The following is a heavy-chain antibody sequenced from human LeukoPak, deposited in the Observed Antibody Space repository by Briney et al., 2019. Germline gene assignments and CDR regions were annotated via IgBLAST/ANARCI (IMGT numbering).Heavy chain of an antibody. D-gene: IGHD6-19*01. CDR3: ARDEGVPSYSSGCDY. J-gene: IGHJ4*02. V-gene: IGHV3-30*04. CDR1: GFTFSSYA. CDR2: ISYDGSNK. Sequence: PGGSLRLSCAASGFTFSSYAMHWVRQAPGKGLEWVAVISYDGSNKYYADSVKGRFTISRDNSKNTLYLQMNSLRAEDTAVYYCARDEGVPSYSSGCDYWGREPWSPSPQ.